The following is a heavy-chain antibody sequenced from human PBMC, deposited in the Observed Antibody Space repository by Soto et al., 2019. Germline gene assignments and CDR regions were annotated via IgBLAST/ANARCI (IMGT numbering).Heavy chain of an antibody. CDR1: GGSISSYY. CDR2: IYYSGST. CDR3: ARHGTTATTGGANWFDP. Sequence: SETLSLTCTVSGGSISSYYWSWIRQPPGKGLEWIGYIYYSGSTNYNPSLKSRVTISVDTSKNQFSLKLSSVTAADTAVYYCARHGTTATTGGANWFDPWGQGTLVTVSS. D-gene: IGHD4-17*01. V-gene: IGHV4-59*08. J-gene: IGHJ5*02.